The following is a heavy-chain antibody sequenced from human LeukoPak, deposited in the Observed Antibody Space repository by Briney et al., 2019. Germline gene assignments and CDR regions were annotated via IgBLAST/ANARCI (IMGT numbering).Heavy chain of an antibody. CDR1: GYSFTSYW. CDR2: IYPGDSDT. D-gene: IGHD3-22*01. Sequence: GESLKISCKGSGYSFTSYWIGWVRQMPGKGLEWMGIIYPGDSDTRYSPSFQGQVTISADKSISTAYLQWSSLKASDIAMYYCARSQPYYYDSSGLFDYWGQGTLVTVSS. CDR3: ARSQPYYYDSSGLFDY. V-gene: IGHV5-51*01. J-gene: IGHJ4*02.